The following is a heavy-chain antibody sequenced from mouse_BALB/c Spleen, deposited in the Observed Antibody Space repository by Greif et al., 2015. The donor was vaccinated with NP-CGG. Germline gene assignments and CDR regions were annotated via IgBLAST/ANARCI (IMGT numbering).Heavy chain of an antibody. CDR3: ASGAMITTGSAWFAY. D-gene: IGHD2-4*01. J-gene: IGHJ3*01. V-gene: IGHV1S81*02. Sequence: VQLQQSGAELVKPGASVKLSCKASGYTFTSYWMHWVKQRPGQGLEWIGEINPSNGRTNYNEKFKGKATLTVDKSSSTAYMQLSSLTSEDSAVYYCASGAMITTGSAWFAYWGQGTLVTVSA. CDR1: GYTFTSYW. CDR2: INPSNGRT.